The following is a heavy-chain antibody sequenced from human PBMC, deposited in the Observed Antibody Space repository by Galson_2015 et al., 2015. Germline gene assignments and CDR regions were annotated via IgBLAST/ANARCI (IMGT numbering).Heavy chain of an antibody. V-gene: IGHV5-10-1*01. CDR2: IDPSDSYT. CDR1: GYSFTSYW. Sequence: SGAEVKKPGESLRISCKGSGYSFTSYWISWVRQMPGKGLEWMGRIDPSDSYTNYSPSFQGHVTISADKSISTAYLQWSSLKASDTAMYYCARRSYCSSTSCHDASDIWGQGTMVTVSS. D-gene: IGHD2-2*01. CDR3: ARRSYCSSTSCHDASDI. J-gene: IGHJ3*02.